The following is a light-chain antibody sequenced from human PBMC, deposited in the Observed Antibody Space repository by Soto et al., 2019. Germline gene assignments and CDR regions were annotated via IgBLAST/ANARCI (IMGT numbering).Light chain of an antibody. CDR3: QQFGRSVT. CDR1: QRLLSSY. J-gene: IGKJ4*01. CDR2: EAS. Sequence: EIVLTQSPTTLSLSPGEGATLSCRASQRLLSSYLVWYQQRPGQAPRLLIYEASTGAPGIPDRFSGSGSGTDFIPTISRVEPEDFAVYYCQQFGRSVTFGGGTKVEI. V-gene: IGKV3-20*01.